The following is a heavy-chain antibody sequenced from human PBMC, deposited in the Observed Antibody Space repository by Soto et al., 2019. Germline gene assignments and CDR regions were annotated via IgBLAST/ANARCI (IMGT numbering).Heavy chain of an antibody. V-gene: IGHV5-51*01. D-gene: IGHD1-1*01. CDR1: GYSFTSYW. J-gene: IGHJ3*02. CDR2: IYPGDSDT. Sequence: GESLKISCKGSGYSFTSYWIGWVRQMPGKGLEWMGIIYPGDSDTRYSPSFQGQVTISADKSISTAYLQWSSLKASDTAMYYCASLGLEETGIFSRAFDIWGQGTMVTVSS. CDR3: ASLGLEETGIFSRAFDI.